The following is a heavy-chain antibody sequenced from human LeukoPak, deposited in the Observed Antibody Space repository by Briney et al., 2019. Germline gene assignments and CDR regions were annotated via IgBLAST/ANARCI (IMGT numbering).Heavy chain of an antibody. D-gene: IGHD6-19*01. CDR2: IYYSGST. J-gene: IGHJ4*02. CDR3: ARESSGWYYFDY. Sequence: SETLSLTCTVSGGSVGSGSYYWSWIRQPPGKGLEWIGYIYYSGSTNYKPSLKSRVTISVDTSKNQFSLKLSSVTAADTAVYYCARESSGWYYFDYWGQGTLVTVSS. V-gene: IGHV4-61*01. CDR1: GGSVGSGSYY.